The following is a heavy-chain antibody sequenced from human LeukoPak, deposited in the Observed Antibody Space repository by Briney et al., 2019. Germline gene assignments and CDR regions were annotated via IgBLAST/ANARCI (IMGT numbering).Heavy chain of an antibody. CDR2: IKQDGREK. J-gene: IGHJ4*02. CDR1: GYTFSSYW. Sequence: RGSLRLSCAASGYTFSSYWMSWVRQAPGKGLEWVANIKQDGREKYYVDSVKGRFTNSRDNAKNSLNLRMTAQRAEDTAVYYCARLRGSALDYWGQGALVTVSS. CDR3: ARLRGSALDY. V-gene: IGHV3-7*02. D-gene: IGHD6-25*01.